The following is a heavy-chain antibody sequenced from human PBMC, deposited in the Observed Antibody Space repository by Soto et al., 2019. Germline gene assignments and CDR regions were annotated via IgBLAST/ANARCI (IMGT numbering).Heavy chain of an antibody. CDR2: ISWNSGSI. J-gene: IGHJ4*02. D-gene: IGHD6-19*01. CDR3: AKVRTGIAVAGTVY. Sequence: GGSLRLSCAASGFTFDDYAMHWVRQAPGKGLEWVSGISWNSGSIGYADSVKGRFTISRDNAKNSLYLQMNSLRAEDTALYYCAKVRTGIAVAGTVYWGQGTLVTVSS. CDR1: GFTFDDYA. V-gene: IGHV3-9*01.